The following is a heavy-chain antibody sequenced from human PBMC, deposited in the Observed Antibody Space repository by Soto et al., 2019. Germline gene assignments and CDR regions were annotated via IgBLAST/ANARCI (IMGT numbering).Heavy chain of an antibody. CDR1: GFTFSSYS. CDR2: ISSSSYI. V-gene: IGHV3-21*01. CDR3: ARRGDILTGYHDAFDI. D-gene: IGHD3-9*01. J-gene: IGHJ3*02. Sequence: GGSLRLSCAASGFTFSSYSMNWVRQAPGKGLEWVSSISSSSYIYYADSVKGRFTISRDNAKNSLYLQMNSLRAEDTAVYYCARRGDILTGYHDAFDIWGQGTMVTVSS.